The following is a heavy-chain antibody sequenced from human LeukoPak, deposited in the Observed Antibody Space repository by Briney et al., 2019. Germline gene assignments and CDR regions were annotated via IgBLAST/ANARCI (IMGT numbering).Heavy chain of an antibody. Sequence: ETLSLTCAVYGGSFSGYYWSWIRQPPGKGLEWVSAVSGSGGNTYYTDSVKDRFTISRDNSKNILFLQMSSLTAEDTALYYCARGQWLVTSSFDSWGQGTLVTVSS. D-gene: IGHD6-19*01. CDR1: GGSFSGYY. CDR2: VSGSGGNT. V-gene: IGHV3-23*01. J-gene: IGHJ4*02. CDR3: ARGQWLVTSSFDS.